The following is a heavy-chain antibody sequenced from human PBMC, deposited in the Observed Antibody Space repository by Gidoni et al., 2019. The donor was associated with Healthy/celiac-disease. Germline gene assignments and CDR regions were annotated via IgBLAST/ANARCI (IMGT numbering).Heavy chain of an antibody. CDR2: ISWNSGSI. Sequence: EVQLVESGGGLVQPGRSLRLSCAASGFTFDDYALHWVRQAPGKGLEWVSGISWNSGSIGYADSVKGRFTISRDNAKNSLYLQMNSLRAEDTALYYCVKDIGYCISTSCDTGFDYWGQGTLVTVSS. CDR3: VKDIGYCISTSCDTGFDY. V-gene: IGHV3-9*01. CDR1: GFTFDDYA. J-gene: IGHJ4*02. D-gene: IGHD2-2*02.